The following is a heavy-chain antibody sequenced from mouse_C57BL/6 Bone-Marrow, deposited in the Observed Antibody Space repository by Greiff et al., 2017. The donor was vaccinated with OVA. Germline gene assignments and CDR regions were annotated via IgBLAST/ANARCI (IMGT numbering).Heavy chain of an antibody. D-gene: IGHD1-1*02. CDR3: ARRVGHFDY. CDR2: INPSTGGT. CDR1: GYSFTGYY. Sequence: EVKLQQSGPELVKPGASVKISCKASGYSFTGYYMNWVKQSPEKSLEWIGEINPSTGGTTYNQKFKAKATLTVDKSSSTAYMQLKSLTSEDSAVYYCARRVGHFDYWGQGTTLTVSS. J-gene: IGHJ2*01. V-gene: IGHV1-42*01.